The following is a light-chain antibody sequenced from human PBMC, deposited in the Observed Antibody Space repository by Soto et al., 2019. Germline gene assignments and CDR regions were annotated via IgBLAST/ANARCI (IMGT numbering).Light chain of an antibody. CDR1: SSDIGAYNY. J-gene: IGLJ3*02. CDR3: SSYAGSNDRWV. CDR2: EVS. V-gene: IGLV2-8*01. Sequence: QSALTQPHSASGSPGQSVTISCTGTSSDIGAYNYVSWYQQHPGKAPKLMIHEVSKRPSGVPDRFSGSKSGNTASLTVSGLQAEDEADYYCSSYAGSNDRWVFGGGTQLTVL.